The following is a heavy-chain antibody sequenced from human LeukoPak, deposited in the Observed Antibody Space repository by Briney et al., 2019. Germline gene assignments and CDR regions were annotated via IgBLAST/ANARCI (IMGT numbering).Heavy chain of an antibody. V-gene: IGHV3-30*02. CDR3: AKRDGAY. Sequence: GGSLRLSCAASGFTFSTYGMHWVRQAPGKGLEWVAFIRYDGTNKYYADSVKGRFTISRDNSKNTLYLHMNSLRGEDTAVYFCAKRDGAYWGQGTLVTVSS. CDR2: IRYDGTNK. CDR1: GFTFSTYG. J-gene: IGHJ4*02.